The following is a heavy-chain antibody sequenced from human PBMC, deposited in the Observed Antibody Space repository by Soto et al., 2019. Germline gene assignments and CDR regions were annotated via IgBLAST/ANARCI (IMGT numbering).Heavy chain of an antibody. V-gene: IGHV4-4*07. Sequence: SETLSLTCTVSDGSISTYFCNWIRQPAGKGLEWIGRIDNSGNTNYNPSLKSRVTMSADTSRNQFSLKLSSVTAADTAVYYCARSRGDIVVVPAAVHEGGNWFDPWGQGTLVTVS. CDR1: DGSISTYF. J-gene: IGHJ5*02. D-gene: IGHD2-2*01. CDR3: ARSRGDIVVVPAAVHEGGNWFDP. CDR2: IDNSGNT.